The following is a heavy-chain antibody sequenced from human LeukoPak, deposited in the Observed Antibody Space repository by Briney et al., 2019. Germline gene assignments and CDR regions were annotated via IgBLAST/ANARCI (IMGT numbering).Heavy chain of an antibody. CDR1: GFTFSIYA. D-gene: IGHD1-14*01. Sequence: GGSLRLSCAASGFTFSIYAMHWVRQAPGKGLEWVAVISSDGSDKYYADSVKGRFTISRDNSKNTLYLRMNSLRLEDTDVYYCARDLGWGREPGRSFDYWGQGTMVTVSS. V-gene: IGHV3-30*04. CDR2: ISSDGSDK. J-gene: IGHJ4*02. CDR3: ARDLGWGREPGRSFDY.